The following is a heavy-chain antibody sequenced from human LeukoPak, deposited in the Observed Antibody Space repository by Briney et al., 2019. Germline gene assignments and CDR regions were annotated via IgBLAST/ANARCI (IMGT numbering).Heavy chain of an antibody. Sequence: GGSLRLSCAASGFTFSDYYTSWIRQAPGKGLEWVSYISSSGRTIYYADSVKGRFTISRDNAKNSLYLQMNTLRAEDTAVYYCARGDTAMGSHMDVWGKGTTVTVSS. CDR3: ARGDTAMGSHMDV. V-gene: IGHV3-11*04. CDR1: GFTFSDYY. D-gene: IGHD5-18*01. CDR2: ISSSGRTI. J-gene: IGHJ6*03.